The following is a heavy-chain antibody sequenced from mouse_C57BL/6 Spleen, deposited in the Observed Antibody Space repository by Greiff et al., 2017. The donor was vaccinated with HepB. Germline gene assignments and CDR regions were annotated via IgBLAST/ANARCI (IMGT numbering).Heavy chain of an antibody. CDR1: GYAFTNYL. Sequence: VQLQQSGAELVRPGTSVKVSCKASGYAFTNYLIEWVKQRPGQGLEWIGVINPGSGGTNYNEKFKGKATLTADKSSSTAYMQLSSLTSEDSAVYFCARSTYYYGSSYNYWGQGTTLTVSS. D-gene: IGHD1-1*01. J-gene: IGHJ2*01. CDR3: ARSTYYYGSSYNY. V-gene: IGHV1-54*01. CDR2: INPGSGGT.